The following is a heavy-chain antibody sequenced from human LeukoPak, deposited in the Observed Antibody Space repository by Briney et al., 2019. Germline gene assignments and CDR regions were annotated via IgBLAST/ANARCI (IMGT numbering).Heavy chain of an antibody. D-gene: IGHD5-24*01. CDR1: GFTFSSYS. CDR3: ARGVERWLQLDAYYYGMDV. V-gene: IGHV3-21*01. CDR2: ISSSSSYI. Sequence: GGSLRLSCAASGFTFSSYSMNWVRQAPGKGLEWVSSISSSSSYIYYADSVKGRFTISRDNAKNSLYLQMNSLRAEDTAVYYCARGVERWLQLDAYYYGMDVWGQGTTVTVSS. J-gene: IGHJ6*02.